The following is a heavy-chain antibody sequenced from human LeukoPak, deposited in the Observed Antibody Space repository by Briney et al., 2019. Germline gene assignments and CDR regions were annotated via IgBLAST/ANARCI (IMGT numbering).Heavy chain of an antibody. D-gene: IGHD6-13*01. CDR2: ISGSGGST. V-gene: IGHV3-23*01. J-gene: IGHJ4*02. CDR1: GFTFSSYA. CDR3: AKDRRSSSWSDY. Sequence: GGSLRLSCTASGFTFSSYAMSWVRQAPGKGLEWVSAISGSGGSTYYADSVKGRFTISRDNSKNTLYLQMNSLRAEDTAVYYCAKDRRSSSWSDYWGQGTLVTVSS.